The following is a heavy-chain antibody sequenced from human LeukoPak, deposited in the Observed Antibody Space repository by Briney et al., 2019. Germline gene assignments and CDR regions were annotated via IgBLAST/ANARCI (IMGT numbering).Heavy chain of an antibody. D-gene: IGHD3-9*01. Sequence: GGSLRLSCAASGFTFSDYAMSWVRQAPGKGLEWVSTISGSGGNTYYADSVKGRFTISRDNAKNTLYLQMNSLRAEDTAVYYCAREGGVLRYFDWLNSDAFDIWGQGTMVSVSS. J-gene: IGHJ3*02. V-gene: IGHV3-23*01. CDR1: GFTFSDYA. CDR3: AREGGVLRYFDWLNSDAFDI. CDR2: ISGSGGNT.